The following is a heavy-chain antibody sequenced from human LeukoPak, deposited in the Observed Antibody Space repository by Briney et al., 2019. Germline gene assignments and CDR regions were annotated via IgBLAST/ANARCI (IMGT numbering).Heavy chain of an antibody. CDR2: ISYSGTT. V-gene: IGHV4-59*01. Sequence: SDTLSLTCTVSSGSISSSYWAWIRQPPGKGLESIGYISYSGTTNYNPSLESRVTISIDTSKSQFSLKLRSVTAADTAVYYCARDRPITMVRGLGYYYYYGMDVWGQGTTVTVSS. CDR3: ARDRPITMVRGLGYYYYYGMDV. J-gene: IGHJ6*02. D-gene: IGHD3-10*01. CDR1: SGSISSSY.